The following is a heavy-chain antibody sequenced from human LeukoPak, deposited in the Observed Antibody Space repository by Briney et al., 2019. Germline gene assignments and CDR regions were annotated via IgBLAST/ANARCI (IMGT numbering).Heavy chain of an antibody. CDR2: INPNSCGT. CDR1: GYTFTGYY. J-gene: IGHJ5*02. V-gene: IGHV1-2*02. Sequence: GASVKVSCKASGYTFTGYYMHWVRQAPGQGLEWMGWINPNSCGTNYAQKLQGRVTMTRDTSISTAYMELSRLRSNDTAVYYCAREGDIVVVPAAMCPYNWFDPWGQGTLVTVSS. CDR3: AREGDIVVVPAAMCPYNWFDP. D-gene: IGHD2-2*01.